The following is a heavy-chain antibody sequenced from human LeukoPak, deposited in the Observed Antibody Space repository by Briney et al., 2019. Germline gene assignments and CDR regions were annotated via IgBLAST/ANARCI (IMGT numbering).Heavy chain of an antibody. J-gene: IGHJ5*02. CDR1: GYTFTSYY. Sequence: APVKVSCKASGYTFTSYYMHWVRQAPGQGLEWMGIINPSGGSTSYAQKFQGRVTMTRDTSTSTVYMELSSLRSEDTAVYYCARGQVLRYFDWLTSGNWFDPWGQGTLATVTS. CDR2: INPSGGST. D-gene: IGHD3-9*01. V-gene: IGHV1-46*01. CDR3: ARGQVLRYFDWLTSGNWFDP.